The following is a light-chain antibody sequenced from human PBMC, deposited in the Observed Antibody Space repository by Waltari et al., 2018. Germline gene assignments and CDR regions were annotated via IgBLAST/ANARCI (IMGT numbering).Light chain of an antibody. CDR1: SGSIASNY. V-gene: IGLV6-57*01. J-gene: IGLJ3*02. Sequence: NFMLTQPHSVSESPGKTVTISCTRSSGSIASNYVQWYQQRPGRSPTTVIYEDNQRPSGVPDRFSGSIDSSSNSASLTLSGLKTEDEADYYCQSYDSSNPWVFGGGTKLTVL. CDR2: EDN. CDR3: QSYDSSNPWV.